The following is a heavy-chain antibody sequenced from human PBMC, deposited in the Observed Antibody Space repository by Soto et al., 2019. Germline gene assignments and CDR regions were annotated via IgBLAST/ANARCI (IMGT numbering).Heavy chain of an antibody. Sequence: SETLRLTCTVSGGSISSLGYCWSWIRQPPGKGLEWIGYIYYSGSTYYNPSLKSRVTISVDTSKNQFSLKLSSVTAADTAVYYCARDPDSYSPPDYWGQGTLVTVSS. V-gene: IGHV4-30-4*08. J-gene: IGHJ4*02. CDR1: GGSISSLGYC. D-gene: IGHD2-21*01. CDR2: IYYSGST. CDR3: ARDPDSYSPPDY.